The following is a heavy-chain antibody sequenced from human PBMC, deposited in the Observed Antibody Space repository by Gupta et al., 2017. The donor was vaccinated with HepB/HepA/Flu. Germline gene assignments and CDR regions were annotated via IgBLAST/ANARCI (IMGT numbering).Heavy chain of an antibody. CDR1: GGPVTSDY. CDR3: ARRATYYDSSGDPHNAFDI. J-gene: IGHJ3*02. D-gene: IGHD3-22*01. V-gene: IGHV4-59*08. Sequence: QVQLQESGPGLVKPSETLSLTCTVSGGPVTSDYWSWIRQPPGKGLEWIAYIYSSGSTSYSPSLESRVTISLDTSKNQFSLRLASVTAADTAVYYGARRATYYDSSGDPHNAFDIWGQGTMVTVSS. CDR2: IYSSGST.